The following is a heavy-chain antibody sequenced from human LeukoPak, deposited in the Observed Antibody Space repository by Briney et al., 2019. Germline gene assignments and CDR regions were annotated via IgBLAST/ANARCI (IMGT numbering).Heavy chain of an antibody. J-gene: IGHJ4*02. V-gene: IGHV3-23*01. CDR3: AKGRMGTTFDY. CDR2: ISGSGGGT. Sequence: PGGSLRLSCAASGFTFSSFAMNWVRQAPGKGLEWVSAISGSGGGTYYADSVEGRFTISKDNSQNTLYLQMSSLSAEDTAVYYCAKGRMGTTFDYWGQGTLVTVSS. CDR1: GFTFSSFA. D-gene: IGHD4-11*01.